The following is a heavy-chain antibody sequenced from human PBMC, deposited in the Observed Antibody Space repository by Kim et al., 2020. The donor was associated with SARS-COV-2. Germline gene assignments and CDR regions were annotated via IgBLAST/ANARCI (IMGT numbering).Heavy chain of an antibody. J-gene: IGHJ6*02. Sequence: SVKVSCKASGGTFSSYAISWVRQAPGQGLEWMGRIIPILGIANYAQKFQGRVTITADKSTSTAYMELSSLRSEDTAVYYCARSPLTRGYGMDVWGQGTTVTVSS. CDR1: GGTFSSYA. D-gene: IGHD1-1*01. V-gene: IGHV1-69*04. CDR3: ARSPLTRGYGMDV. CDR2: IIPILGIA.